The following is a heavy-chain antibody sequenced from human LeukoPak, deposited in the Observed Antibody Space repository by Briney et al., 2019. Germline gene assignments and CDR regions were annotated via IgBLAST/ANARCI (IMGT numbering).Heavy chain of an antibody. V-gene: IGHV3-30*18. CDR2: ISYDGSNK. Sequence: PGRSLRLSCAASGFTFSSYGMHWVRQAPGKGLEWVAVISYDGSNKYYADSVKGRFTISRANSKNTLYLQMNSLRAEDTAVYYCAKLGYCSSTSCYGWDMDVWGKGTTVTVSS. CDR1: GFTFSSYG. D-gene: IGHD2-2*01. CDR3: AKLGYCSSTSCYGWDMDV. J-gene: IGHJ6*04.